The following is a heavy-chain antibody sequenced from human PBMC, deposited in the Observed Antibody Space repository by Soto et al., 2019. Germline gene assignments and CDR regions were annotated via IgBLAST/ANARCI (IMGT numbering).Heavy chain of an antibody. CDR3: ANAAVVPAFAY. D-gene: IGHD2-15*01. V-gene: IGHV3-23*01. Sequence: EVQLLESGGGLVQPGGSLRLSCAASGFTFSSYAMSWVRQAPGKGLEWVSAISGSGGSTYYADSVKGRFTISRDNSKNALYQQMTRLSAEDTAVYSCANAAVVPAFAYSGQGTLVTVSS. CDR2: ISGSGGST. J-gene: IGHJ4*02. CDR1: GFTFSSYA.